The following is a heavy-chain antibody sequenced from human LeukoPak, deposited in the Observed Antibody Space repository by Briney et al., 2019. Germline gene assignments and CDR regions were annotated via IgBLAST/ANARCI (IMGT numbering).Heavy chain of an antibody. J-gene: IGHJ4*02. CDR1: GGSFSGYY. CDR3: ARATRVDYDFWSGYPYYFDY. Sequence: PSETLSLTCAVYGGSFSGYYWSWIRQPPGKGLEWIGEINHSGSTNYNPPLKSRVTISVDTSKNQFSLKLSSVTAADTAVYYCARATRVDYDFWSGYPYYFDYWGQGTLVTVSS. D-gene: IGHD3-3*01. CDR2: INHSGST. V-gene: IGHV4-34*01.